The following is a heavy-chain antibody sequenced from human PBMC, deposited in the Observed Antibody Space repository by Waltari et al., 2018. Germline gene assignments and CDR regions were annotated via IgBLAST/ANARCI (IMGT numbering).Heavy chain of an antibody. CDR3: ARDQAYSSGWYLSDYYYYYGMDV. D-gene: IGHD6-19*01. CDR1: GYTFTSYD. V-gene: IGHV1-8*01. J-gene: IGHJ6*02. Sequence: QVQLVQSGAEVKKPGASVKVSCKASGYTFTSYDINWVRQATGQGLEWMGWMNPNSGNKGYAQKFQGIGTMTRKTSISTAYMELSSLRSEDTAVYYCARDQAYSSGWYLSDYYYYYGMDVWGQGTTVTVSS. CDR2: MNPNSGNK.